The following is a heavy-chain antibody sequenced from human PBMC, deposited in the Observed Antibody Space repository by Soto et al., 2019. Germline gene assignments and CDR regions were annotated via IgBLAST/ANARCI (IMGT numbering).Heavy chain of an antibody. V-gene: IGHV1-2*04. CDR3: ARVYYYGSGAFDI. D-gene: IGHD3-10*01. Sequence: GASVKVSCKASGYTCTGYYMHWVRQAPGQGLEWMGWINPNSGGTNYAQKFQGWVTMTRDTSISTAYMELSRPRSDDTAVYYCARVYYYGSGAFDIWGQGTMVTVSS. CDR2: INPNSGGT. CDR1: GYTCTGYY. J-gene: IGHJ3*02.